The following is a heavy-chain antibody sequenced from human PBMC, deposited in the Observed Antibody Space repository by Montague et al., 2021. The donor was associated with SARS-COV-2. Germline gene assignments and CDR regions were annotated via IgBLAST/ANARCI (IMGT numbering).Heavy chain of an antibody. V-gene: IGHV4-59*08. J-gene: IGHJ4*02. Sequence: SETLSLTCTVSGGSISSYYWSWIRQPPGKGLEWIGYIYDSGSTNYKSSLKSRVTISVDTSKNQFSLKLNSVTAADTAVYYCARYRRSRYGNFDYWGQGTLVTVSS. CDR2: IYDSGST. CDR3: ARYRRSRYGNFDY. CDR1: GGSISSYY. D-gene: IGHD1-1*01.